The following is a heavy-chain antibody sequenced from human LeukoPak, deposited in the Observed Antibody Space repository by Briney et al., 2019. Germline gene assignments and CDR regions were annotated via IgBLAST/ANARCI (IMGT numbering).Heavy chain of an antibody. CDR1: GWSFQDYY. V-gene: IGHV4-34*01. D-gene: IGHD2-2*01. J-gene: IGHJ5*02. CDR3: ARGQVPAARGYNWFDP. Sequence: PSETLSLTCAVYGWSFQDYYWNWIRQPPGKGLEWIWESSARGDTTFNPSLTSRVTIYVDTSKNQFSLRLTSMIAADTAVSYCARGQVPAARGYNWFDPWGQGTLVTVSS. CDR2: SSARGDT.